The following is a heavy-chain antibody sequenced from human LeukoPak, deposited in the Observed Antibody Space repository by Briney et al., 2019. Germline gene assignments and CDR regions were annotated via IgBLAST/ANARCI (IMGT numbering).Heavy chain of an antibody. D-gene: IGHD2-2*02. CDR3: ARGRRYCSSTSCYTMTGKLDY. Sequence: SETLSLTCAVHGGSFSGYYWSSIRQPPAKGLKWIGEINHSGSTNYNPSLKSRVTISVDTAKNQFSLKLSSVPAADPAVYYCARGRRYCSSTSCYTMTGKLDYWGQGTLVTVSS. CDR2: INHSGST. V-gene: IGHV4-34*01. CDR1: GGSFSGYY. J-gene: IGHJ4*02.